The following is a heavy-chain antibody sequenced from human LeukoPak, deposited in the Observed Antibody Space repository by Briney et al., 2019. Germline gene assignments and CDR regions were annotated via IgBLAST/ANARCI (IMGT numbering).Heavy chain of an antibody. CDR3: ARRAGIWQWLVQSGNWFDP. CDR1: GGSISTSSYY. Sequence: SETLSLTCTVSGGSISTSSYYWGWIRQPPGKGLEWIGEINHSGSTNYNPSLKSRVTISVDTSKNQFSLKLSSVTAADTAVYYCARRAGIWQWLVQSGNWFDPWGQGTLVTVSS. CDR2: INHSGST. D-gene: IGHD6-19*01. V-gene: IGHV4-39*07. J-gene: IGHJ5*02.